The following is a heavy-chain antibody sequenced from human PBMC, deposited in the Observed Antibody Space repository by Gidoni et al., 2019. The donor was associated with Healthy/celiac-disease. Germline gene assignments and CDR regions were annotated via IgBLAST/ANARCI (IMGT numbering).Heavy chain of an antibody. D-gene: IGHD2-2*01. Sequence: QVQLVQSGAEVKKPGSSVKVSCKASGGPFSSYAISWVRQAPGQGLEWMGGIIPIFGTANYAQKFQGRVTITADESTSTAYMELSSLRSEDTAVYYCARGSIVVVPAAKHYYYGMDVWGQGTTVTVSS. V-gene: IGHV1-69*01. J-gene: IGHJ6*02. CDR3: ARGSIVVVPAAKHYYYGMDV. CDR1: GGPFSSYA. CDR2: IIPIFGTA.